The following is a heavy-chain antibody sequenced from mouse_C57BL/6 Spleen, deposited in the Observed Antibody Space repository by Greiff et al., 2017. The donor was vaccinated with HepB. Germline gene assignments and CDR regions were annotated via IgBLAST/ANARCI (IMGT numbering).Heavy chain of an antibody. D-gene: IGHD1-1*01. V-gene: IGHV1-50*01. Sequence: QVQLQQPGAELVKPGASVKLSCKASGYTFTSYWMQWVKQRPGQGLEWIGEIDPSDSYTNYNQKFKGKATLTVDTSSSPAYMQLSSLTAEDSAVYYCASGGVVEGGDYWGQGTTLTVSS. CDR2: IDPSDSYT. J-gene: IGHJ2*01. CDR1: GYTFTSYW. CDR3: ASGGVVEGGDY.